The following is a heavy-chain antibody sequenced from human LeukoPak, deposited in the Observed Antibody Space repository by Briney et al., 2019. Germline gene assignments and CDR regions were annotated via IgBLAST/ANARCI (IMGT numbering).Heavy chain of an antibody. V-gene: IGHV3-23*01. CDR1: GFTFSNHG. D-gene: IGHD5/OR15-5a*01. J-gene: IGHJ6*03. CDR3: ARDPPLVSGPVYYYYYMDV. Sequence: SGGSLRLSCAASGFTFSNHGMNWVRQAPGEGLEWVSGISPSGDITYYADSVKGRFTISRDNAKNSLYLQMNSLRAEDTAVYYCARDPPLVSGPVYYYYYMDVWGKGTTVTVSS. CDR2: ISPSGDIT.